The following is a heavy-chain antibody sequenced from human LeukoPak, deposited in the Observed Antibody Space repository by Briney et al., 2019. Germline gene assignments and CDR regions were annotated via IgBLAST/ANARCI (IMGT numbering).Heavy chain of an antibody. CDR2: INPSGGST. J-gene: IGHJ4*02. D-gene: IGHD7-27*01. CDR1: GYTFTSYY. V-gene: IGHV1-46*01. CDR3: ARDRSKKTLGY. Sequence: GASVKVSCKASGYTFTSYYMHWVRQAPGQGLEWMGIINPSGGSTSYAQKFQGRVTMTRDMSTSTVYMELSSLRSEDTAVYYCARDRSKKTLGYWGQGTLVTVSS.